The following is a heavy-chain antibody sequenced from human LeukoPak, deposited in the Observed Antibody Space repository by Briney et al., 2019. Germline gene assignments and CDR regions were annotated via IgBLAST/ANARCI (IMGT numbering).Heavy chain of an antibody. D-gene: IGHD3-10*01. J-gene: IGHJ2*01. CDR3: ARVASGWYFDL. V-gene: IGHV4-30-2*01. CDR2: IYHSGST. CDR1: GGSISSGGYS. Sequence: PSEILSLTCAVSGGSISSGGYSWSWIRQPPGKGLEWIGYIYHSGSTYYNPSLKSRVTISVDRSKNQFSLKLSSVTAADTAVYYCARVASGWYFDLWGRGTLVTVSS.